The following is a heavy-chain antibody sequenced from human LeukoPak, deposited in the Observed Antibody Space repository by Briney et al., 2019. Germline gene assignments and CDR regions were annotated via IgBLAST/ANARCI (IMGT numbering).Heavy chain of an antibody. J-gene: IGHJ4*02. CDR1: GFTISSYG. CDR3: ARDSGYSYADDY. D-gene: IGHD5-18*01. V-gene: IGHV3-33*01. Sequence: RGSLRLSCAASGFTISSYGMHWVRQAPGKGLEWVAVIWYDGSIKSYADSVKGRFTISRDNSKNTLYLQMNSLRAEDTAVYYCARDSGYSYADDYWGQGTLVTVSS. CDR2: IWYDGSIK.